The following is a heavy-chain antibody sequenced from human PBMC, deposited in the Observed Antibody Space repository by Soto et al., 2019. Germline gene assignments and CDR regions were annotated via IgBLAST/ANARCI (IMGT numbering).Heavy chain of an antibody. J-gene: IGHJ4*02. D-gene: IGHD3-22*01. CDR1: GGSISSGGYS. CDR3: ARGRVGVINRQIDY. CDR2: IYYSGST. V-gene: IGHV4-61*08. Sequence: SETLSLTCAVSGGSISSGGYSWSWIRQPPGKGLEWIGYIYYSGSTNYNPALKSRVTISVDTSKNQFSLKLSSVTAADTAVYYCARGRVGVINRQIDYWGQGTLVTVSS.